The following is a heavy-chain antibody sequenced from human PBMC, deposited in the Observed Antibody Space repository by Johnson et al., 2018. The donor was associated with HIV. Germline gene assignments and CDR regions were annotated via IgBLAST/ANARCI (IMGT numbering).Heavy chain of an antibody. CDR1: GFTFSSYA. V-gene: IGHV3-NL1*01. D-gene: IGHD7-27*01. J-gene: IGHJ3*02. Sequence: QVQLVESGGGVVQPGRSLRLSCAASGFTFSSYAMHWVRQAPGKGLEWVAVIYSGGGTYYADSVKGRFTISRDNSKNTLYLQMNSLRAGDTAVYYFGPLGDAFDSWGQGTIVTVSS. CDR2: IYSGGGT. CDR3: GPLGDAFDS.